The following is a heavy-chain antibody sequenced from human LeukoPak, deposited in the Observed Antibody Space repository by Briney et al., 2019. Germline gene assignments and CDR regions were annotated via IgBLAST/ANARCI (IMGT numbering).Heavy chain of an antibody. CDR1: GYTFTSYG. CDR3: ARDRRFGDQVDY. V-gene: IGHV1-18*01. Sequence: GASVKVSCKASGYTFTSYGISWLRQAPGQGLEWMGWISAYNGNTNYAQKLQGRVTMTTDTSTITAYMELRSLRSDDTAVYYCARDRRFGDQVDYWGQGTLVTVSS. J-gene: IGHJ4*02. D-gene: IGHD3-10*01. CDR2: ISAYNGNT.